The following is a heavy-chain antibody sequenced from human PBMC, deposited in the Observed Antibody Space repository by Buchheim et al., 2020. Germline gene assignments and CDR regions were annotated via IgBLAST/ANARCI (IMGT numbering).Heavy chain of an antibody. CDR2: INHSGST. CDR3: ARGLGELGWFDP. Sequence: QVQLQQWGAGLLKPSETLSLTCAVYGGSFSDYYWSWIRQPPGKGLEWIGEINHSGSTNFNPSLKSRVTMSVDTSKNQFSLKLSSVTAADTAVYYCARGLGELGWFDPWGQGTL. V-gene: IGHV4-34*01. CDR1: GGSFSDYY. D-gene: IGHD3-16*01. J-gene: IGHJ5*02.